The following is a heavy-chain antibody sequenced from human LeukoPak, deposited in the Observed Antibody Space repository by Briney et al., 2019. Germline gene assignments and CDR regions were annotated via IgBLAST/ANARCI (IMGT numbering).Heavy chain of an antibody. CDR1: GFTFSDYY. CDR3: ARDLHPLTSSWVNWFDP. J-gene: IGHJ5*02. V-gene: IGHV3-11*01. CDR2: ISSSGSTI. D-gene: IGHD6-13*01. Sequence: GGSLRLSCAASGFTFSDYYMSWIRQAPGKGLEWVSYISSSGSTIYYADSVKGRFTISRDNAKNSLYLQMNSLRAEDTAVYYCARDLHPLTSSWVNWFDPWGQGTLVTVSS.